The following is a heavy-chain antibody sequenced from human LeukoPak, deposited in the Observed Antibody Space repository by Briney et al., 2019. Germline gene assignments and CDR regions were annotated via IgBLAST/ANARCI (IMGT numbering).Heavy chain of an antibody. CDR2: IYYSGST. D-gene: IGHD1-1*01. J-gene: IGHJ4*02. Sequence: SETLSLTCTVSGGSISSSSYYWGWIRQPPGKGLEWIGSIYYSGSTYYNPSLKSRVTISVDTPKNQFSLKLSSVTAADTAVYYCARHLAQSNWNPLDYWGQGTLVTVSS. CDR1: GGSISSSSYY. V-gene: IGHV4-39*01. CDR3: ARHLAQSNWNPLDY.